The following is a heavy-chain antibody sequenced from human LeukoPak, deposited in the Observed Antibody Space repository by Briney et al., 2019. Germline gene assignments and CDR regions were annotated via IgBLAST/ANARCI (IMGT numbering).Heavy chain of an antibody. CDR1: GFTFTSSA. D-gene: IGHD3-22*01. CDR2: IVVGSGNT. J-gene: IGHJ4*02. CDR3: AATYYYDSSGYHPADY. Sequence: SVKVSCKASGFTFTSSAMQWVRQARGQRLEWIGWIVVGSGNTNYAQKFQERVTITRDMSTSTAYMELSSLRSEDTAVYYCAATYYYDSSGYHPADYWGQGTLVTVSS. V-gene: IGHV1-58*02.